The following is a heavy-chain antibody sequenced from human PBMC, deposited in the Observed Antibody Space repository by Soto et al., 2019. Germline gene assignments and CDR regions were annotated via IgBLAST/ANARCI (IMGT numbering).Heavy chain of an antibody. Sequence: ASVKVSCKASRVAFSKFIVTWVRQAPGLGLEWVGGIVPIFGTANYAQKFQGRVTITADESTSTSYMEVNNLRSEDTAVYYCAKVRYSSPMGYYYGMDVWGQGTTVTVSS. CDR3: AKVRYSSPMGYYYGMDV. D-gene: IGHD6-19*01. CDR2: IVPIFGTA. J-gene: IGHJ6*02. V-gene: IGHV1-69*13. CDR1: RVAFSKFI.